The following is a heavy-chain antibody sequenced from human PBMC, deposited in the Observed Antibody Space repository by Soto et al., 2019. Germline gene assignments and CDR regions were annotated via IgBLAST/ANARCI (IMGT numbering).Heavy chain of an antibody. CDR1: GGSISSSNW. V-gene: IGHV4-4*02. Sequence: QVQLQESGPGLVKPSGTLSLTCAVSGGSISSSNWWSWVRQPPGKGLEWIGEIYHSGSTNYNPSLKSRVTTAVDKSNNQFPLERRPVTAEDTAVYYCARRLGQWRGNNDYWGQGTLVTVSS. CDR2: IYHSGST. CDR3: ARRLGQWRGNNDY. D-gene: IGHD6-19*01. J-gene: IGHJ4*02.